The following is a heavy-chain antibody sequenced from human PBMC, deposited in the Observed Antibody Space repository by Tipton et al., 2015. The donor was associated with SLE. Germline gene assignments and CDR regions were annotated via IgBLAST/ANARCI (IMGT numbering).Heavy chain of an antibody. CDR2: ILYDGNNK. CDR3: ARVPGDYSYYFDY. D-gene: IGHD4-17*01. V-gene: IGHV3-30*04. J-gene: IGHJ4*02. Sequence: SGPEVKKPGASLKVSCKPSGYTFSNYAMHWVRQAPGKGLEWVAVILYDGNNKYYADSVKGRFTISRDNSKSTLYLQMNSLRAEDTAVYHCARVPGDYSYYFDYWGQGTLVTVSS. CDR1: GYTFSNYA.